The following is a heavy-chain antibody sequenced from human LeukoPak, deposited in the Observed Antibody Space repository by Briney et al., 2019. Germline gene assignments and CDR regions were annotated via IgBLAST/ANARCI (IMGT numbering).Heavy chain of an antibody. CDR2: ISWNSGSI. Sequence: GGSLRLSCAASGFTFDDYAMHWVRQAPGKGLEWVSGISWNSGSIGYADSVKGRFTISRDNAKNSLYLQMNSLRAEDTALYYCAKVAGYRASYFDYWGQGTLVTVSS. CDR3: AKVAGYRASYFDY. CDR1: GFTFDDYA. V-gene: IGHV3-9*01. J-gene: IGHJ4*02. D-gene: IGHD3-9*01.